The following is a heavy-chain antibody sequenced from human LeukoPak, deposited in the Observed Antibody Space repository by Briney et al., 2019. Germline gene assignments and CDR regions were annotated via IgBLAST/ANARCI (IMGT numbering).Heavy chain of an antibody. CDR1: GFTFSSYA. CDR3: AKDGWSGSYFGYFDY. D-gene: IGHD1-26*01. CDR2: ISGSGGST. Sequence: GGSLRLSCAASGFTFSSYAMSWVRQAPGKGLEWVSAISGSGGSTYYADSVKGRFTISRDNSKNTLYLQMNSLRAEDTAVYYGAKDGWSGSYFGYFDYWGQGTLVTVSS. V-gene: IGHV3-23*01. J-gene: IGHJ4*02.